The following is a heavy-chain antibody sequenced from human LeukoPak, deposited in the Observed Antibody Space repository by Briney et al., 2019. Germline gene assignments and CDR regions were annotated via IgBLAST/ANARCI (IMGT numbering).Heavy chain of an antibody. CDR2: IKQDGSEK. Sequence: AGGSLRLSCAASGFTFSSYWMGWVRQAPGKGLEWVANIKQDGSEKYYVDSVKGRFTISRDNAKNSLYLQMNSLRAEDTAVYYCARSRVRPYFDYWGQGTLVTVSS. D-gene: IGHD1-1*01. CDR3: ARSRVRPYFDY. CDR1: GFTFSSYW. J-gene: IGHJ4*02. V-gene: IGHV3-7*01.